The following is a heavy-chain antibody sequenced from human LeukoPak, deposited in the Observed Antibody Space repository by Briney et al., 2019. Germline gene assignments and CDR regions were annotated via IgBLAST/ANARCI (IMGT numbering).Heavy chain of an antibody. D-gene: IGHD6-13*01. CDR3: ARPLYSSSWYLGA. CDR2: ISSSSSYI. V-gene: IGHV3-21*01. J-gene: IGHJ4*02. CDR1: GFTFSSYR. Sequence: GGSLRLSCAASGFTFSSYRMNGVRQAPGKGLTWVSSISSSSSYIYYPDSVKGRFTISRDNAKNALYLQMNSLRAEDTAVYYCARPLYSSSWYLGAWGQGTLVTVSS.